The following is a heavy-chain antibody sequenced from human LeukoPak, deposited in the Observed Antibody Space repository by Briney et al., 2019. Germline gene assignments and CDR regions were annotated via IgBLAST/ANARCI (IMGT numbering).Heavy chain of an antibody. D-gene: IGHD4-17*01. V-gene: IGHV3-74*01. Sequence: GGSLRLSCAASGFTFSSYWMHWVRQARGKGLVWVSHINSDGSSTSYADSVKGRFTISRDNAKNTLYLQMNSLRAEDTAVYYCASQLTYGDYEYYYGMDVWGQGTTVTVSS. CDR3: ASQLTYGDYEYYYGMDV. CDR1: GFTFSSYW. J-gene: IGHJ6*02. CDR2: INSDGSST.